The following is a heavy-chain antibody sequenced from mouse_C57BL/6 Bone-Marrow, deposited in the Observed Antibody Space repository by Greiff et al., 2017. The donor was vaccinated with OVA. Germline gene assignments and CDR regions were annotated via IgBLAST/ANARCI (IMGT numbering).Heavy chain of an antibody. CDR2: INYDGSST. D-gene: IGHD1-1*01. Sequence: DVKLVESEGGLVQPGSSMKLSCTASGFTFSDYYMAWVRQVPEKGLEWVANINYDGSSTYYLDSLKSRFIISRDNAKNILYLQMSSLKSEDTATYYCARGTTVVDFDYWGQGTTLTVSS. V-gene: IGHV5-16*01. CDR1: GFTFSDYY. CDR3: ARGTTVVDFDY. J-gene: IGHJ2*01.